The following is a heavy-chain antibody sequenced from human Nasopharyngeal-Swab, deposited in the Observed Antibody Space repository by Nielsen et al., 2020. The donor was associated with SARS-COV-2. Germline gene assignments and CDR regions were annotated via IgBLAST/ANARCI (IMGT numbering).Heavy chain of an antibody. CDR2: IWYDGSNK. CDR1: GFTFSSYG. CDR3: ARDVWITMVRGVIDY. Sequence: GESLKISCAASGFTFSSYGMHWVRQAPGKGLEWVAVIWYDGSNKYYADSVKGRFTISRDNAKNSLYLQMNSLRAEDTAVYYCARDVWITMVRGVIDYWGQGTLVTVSS. D-gene: IGHD3-10*01. J-gene: IGHJ4*02. V-gene: IGHV3-33*01.